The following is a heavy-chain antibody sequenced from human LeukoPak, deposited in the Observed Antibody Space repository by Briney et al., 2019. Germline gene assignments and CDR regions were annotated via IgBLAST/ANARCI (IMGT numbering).Heavy chain of an antibody. V-gene: IGHV3-21*01. J-gene: IGHJ6*03. Sequence: GGSLRLSCAASGFIFSRYSMNWVRQAPGKGLEWVSSISETSDSMYYAGSVKGRFTISRDNAKNSLFLQINSLRAEDTAVYYCVRCPYHYYMDVWGKGTAVTVSS. CDR2: ISETSDSM. CDR3: VRCPYHYYMDV. CDR1: GFIFSRYS.